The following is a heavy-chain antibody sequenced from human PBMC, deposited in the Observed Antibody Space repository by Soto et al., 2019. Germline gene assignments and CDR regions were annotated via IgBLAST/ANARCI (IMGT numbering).Heavy chain of an antibody. CDR2: ISYDGSNK. J-gene: IGHJ4*02. V-gene: IGHV3-30*18. Sequence: QVQLVESGGGVVQPGRSLRLSCAASGFTFSSYGMHWVRQAPGKGLEWVAVISYDGSNKYYADSVKGRFTISRDNSKNTLYLQMNSLRAEDTAVYYCANNWGSGYYFDYWVQGTLVTVSS. CDR3: ANNWGSGYYFDY. D-gene: IGHD7-27*01. CDR1: GFTFSSYG.